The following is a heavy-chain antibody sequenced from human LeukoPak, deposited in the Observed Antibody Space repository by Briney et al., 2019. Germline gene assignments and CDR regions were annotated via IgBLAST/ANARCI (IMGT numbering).Heavy chain of an antibody. CDR1: GFTFSRYI. J-gene: IGHJ1*01. D-gene: IGHD5-12*01. Sequence: GGSLRLSCLASGFTFSRYIMKWVRQAPGKGLEWVSSISGSSNDKHYIDSVKGRFTISRDNAKNSLFLQMNSLRAEDTAVYYCVRAEGSSGSSEYFQHWGQGTLVTVSS. V-gene: IGHV3-21*01. CDR2: ISGSSNDK. CDR3: VRAEGSSGSSEYFQH.